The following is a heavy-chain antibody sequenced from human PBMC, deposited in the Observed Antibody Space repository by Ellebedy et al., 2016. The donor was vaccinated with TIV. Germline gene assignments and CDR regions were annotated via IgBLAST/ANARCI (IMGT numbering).Heavy chain of an antibody. CDR3: ARGDNYYYDSSGYYYTY. D-gene: IGHD3-22*01. J-gene: IGHJ4*02. CDR1: GYTFTSYY. V-gene: IGHV1-46*01. Sequence: ASVKVSCKASGYTFTSYYFYWVRQAPGQGLEWMGIINPTTGNSNYAQKFQGRVTMTRDTSQSTVYMELSSLRSEDTAVYYCARGDNYYYDSSGYYYTYWGQGTLVTVSS. CDR2: INPTTGNS.